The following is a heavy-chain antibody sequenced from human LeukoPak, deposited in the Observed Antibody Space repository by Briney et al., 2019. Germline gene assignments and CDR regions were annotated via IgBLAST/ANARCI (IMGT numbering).Heavy chain of an antibody. V-gene: IGHV3-7*01. J-gene: IGHJ4*02. CDR3: AKGRRPSVITTAMGY. D-gene: IGHD4-11*01. Sequence: GGSLRLSCTVSGFTFTDYWMAWVRQAPGKGLEWVANINQDGRQKQLLDSVKGRFTISRDNSKNTLYLQMNSLRAEDTAVYYCAKGRRPSVITTAMGYWGQGTLVTVSS. CDR2: INQDGRQK. CDR1: GFTFTDYW.